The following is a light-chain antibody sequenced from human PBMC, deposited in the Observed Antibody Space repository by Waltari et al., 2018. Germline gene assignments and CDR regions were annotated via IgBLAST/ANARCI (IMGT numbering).Light chain of an antibody. CDR3: HSRDTSSTRV. CDR2: GQN. CDR1: SLRRYY. J-gene: IGLJ2*01. Sequence: SSELTQDPAVSVALGQTVRITCQGDSLRRYYASWYQQRPGQAPILVLYGQNNRPSGIPDRFSGSISGNTASLTITGAQAEDEADYYCHSRDTSSTRVFGGGTSLTV. V-gene: IGLV3-19*01.